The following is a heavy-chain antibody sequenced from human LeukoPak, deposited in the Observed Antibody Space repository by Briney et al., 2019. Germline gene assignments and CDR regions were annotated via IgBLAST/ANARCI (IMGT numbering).Heavy chain of an antibody. J-gene: IGHJ4*02. CDR3: AVTTGPLDY. D-gene: IGHD4-11*01. V-gene: IGHV3-48*03. Sequence: GGSLRLSCVASGFTFSDYEMNWVRQAPGKGLEWVSYITSSGSTIYHADSVKGRFTISRDNAKNSLYLQMNSLRAEDTAVYYCAVTTGPLDYWGEGILVSVSS. CDR1: GFTFSDYE. CDR2: ITSSGSTI.